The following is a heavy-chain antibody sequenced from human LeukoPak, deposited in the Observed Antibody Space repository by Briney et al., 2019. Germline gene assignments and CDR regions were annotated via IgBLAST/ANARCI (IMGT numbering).Heavy chain of an antibody. CDR2: IHPRSGET. D-gene: IGHD3-10*01. Sequence: ASVKVSFKASGYSFTAFYIHWVRQAPGQGLEWMGWIHPRSGETNYAYKFRGRVTMTRDTSISTTYMDLGSLGSDDTAVYYCARDGEYGTGSYYRGCFDYWGQGTLVTVSS. J-gene: IGHJ4*02. V-gene: IGHV1-2*02. CDR1: GYSFTAFY. CDR3: ARDGEYGTGSYYRGCFDY.